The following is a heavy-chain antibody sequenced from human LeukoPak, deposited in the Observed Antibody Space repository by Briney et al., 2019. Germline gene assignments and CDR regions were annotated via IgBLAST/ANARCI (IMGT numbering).Heavy chain of an antibody. V-gene: IGHV3-33*01. Sequence: PGGSLRLSCAASGFTFSSYGMHWVRQAPGKGLEGVAVIWNDGSKSNYPDSVKGRFTISRDDSKNTLFLQMSSLRVEDTAVYYCARFRSGWYMDYWGQGTLVTVSS. D-gene: IGHD6-19*01. CDR1: GFTFSSYG. CDR2: IWNDGSKS. CDR3: ARFRSGWYMDY. J-gene: IGHJ4*02.